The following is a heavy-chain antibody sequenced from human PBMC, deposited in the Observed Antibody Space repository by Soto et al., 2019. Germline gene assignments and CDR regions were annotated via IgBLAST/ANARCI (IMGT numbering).Heavy chain of an antibody. CDR1: GYTFTSYG. CDR3: ARDLAVGLVDY. J-gene: IGHJ4*02. Sequence: QVQLVQSGAEVKKPGASVKVSCKASGYTFTSYGISWVRQAPGQGLEWMGWISAYNGNTNYAQQRQGRVTMTTDTSTSTAYRELRSLRSDETAVYYCARDLAVGLVDYWGQGTMVTVSS. D-gene: IGHD6-19*01. CDR2: ISAYNGNT. V-gene: IGHV1-18*01.